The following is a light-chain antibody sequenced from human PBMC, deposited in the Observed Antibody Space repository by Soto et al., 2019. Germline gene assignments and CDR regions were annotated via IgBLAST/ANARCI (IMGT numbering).Light chain of an antibody. Sequence: EIVMTQSPATLSVSPWARATLSCRASQSVSSNLAWYQQKPGQAPRHLIYGAYTRATGIPARFSGSGSGTEFTLTISSLQSEDFAVYYCQQYNNWPRTFGQGTKVEIK. CDR2: GAY. V-gene: IGKV3-15*01. CDR1: QSVSSN. J-gene: IGKJ1*01. CDR3: QQYNNWPRT.